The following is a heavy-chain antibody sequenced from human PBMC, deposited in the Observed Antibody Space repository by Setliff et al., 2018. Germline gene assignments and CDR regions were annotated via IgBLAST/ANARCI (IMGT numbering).Heavy chain of an antibody. CDR3: ARPLSSSWYVGLDS. J-gene: IGHJ4*02. CDR1: GFTFSNYA. D-gene: IGHD6-13*01. CDR2: ISYDGSTK. V-gene: IGHV3-30*04. Sequence: GGSLSLSCAASGFTFSNYAMHWVRQAPGKGLEWVAVISYDGSTKYYTDSVKGRFTISTDTSKSTLYLQMNSLRTEDTAVYYCARPLSSSWYVGLDSWGQGTLVTVSS.